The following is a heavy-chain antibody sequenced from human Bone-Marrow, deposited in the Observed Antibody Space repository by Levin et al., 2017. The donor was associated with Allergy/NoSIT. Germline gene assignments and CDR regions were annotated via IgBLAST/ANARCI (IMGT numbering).Heavy chain of an antibody. CDR3: ARAGDADLQWLAVALFGY. D-gene: IGHD6-19*01. CDR2: MNPVSGFA. CDR1: GYTFTGHY. Sequence: PKASVKVSCEASGYTFTGHYIHWVRQAPGQGLEWLGRMNPVSGFADYAHKFVGRVTMTRDTSINTAYMELRRLISDDTAVYYCARAGDADLQWLAVALFGYWGQGALVTVSS. J-gene: IGHJ4*02. V-gene: IGHV1-2*06.